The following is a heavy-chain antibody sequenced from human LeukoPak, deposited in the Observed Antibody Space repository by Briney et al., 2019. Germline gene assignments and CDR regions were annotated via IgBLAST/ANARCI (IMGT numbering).Heavy chain of an antibody. V-gene: IGHV4-39*07. D-gene: IGHD6-19*01. CDR1: GGSISSYY. CDR2: IYYSGST. Sequence: SETLALTCTVSGGSISSYYWGWIRQPPGKGLEWIGSIYYSGSTYYNPSLKSRVTISVDTSKNQFSLKLSSVTAADTAVYYCARDSTGGPYSSGWARQYFQHWGQGTLVTVSS. CDR3: ARDSTGGPYSSGWARQYFQH. J-gene: IGHJ1*01.